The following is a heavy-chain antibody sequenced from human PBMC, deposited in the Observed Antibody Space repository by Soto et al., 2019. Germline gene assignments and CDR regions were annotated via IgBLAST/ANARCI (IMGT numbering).Heavy chain of an antibody. CDR3: ARVHVMVVAGSTFDY. Sequence: SETLSLTCTVAWYSSSGGAYWAWIRQPPGKGPEWIASIYHGGTTFYNPSLKSRITISVDTSNDQFSLKLTSVTAADTAVYYCARVHVMVVAGSTFDYWGHGTLVTVSS. V-gene: IGHV4-38-2*02. CDR2: IYHGGTT. D-gene: IGHD6-19*01. J-gene: IGHJ4*01. CDR1: WYSSSGGAY.